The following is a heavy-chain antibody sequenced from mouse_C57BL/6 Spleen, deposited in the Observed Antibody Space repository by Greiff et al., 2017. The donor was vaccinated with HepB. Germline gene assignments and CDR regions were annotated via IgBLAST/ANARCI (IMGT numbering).Heavy chain of an antibody. D-gene: IGHD1-1*01. CDR1: GYSFTDYN. CDR3: ARDTSGSSSGFAY. Sequence: EVQLQQPGAELVKPGASVKLSCKASGYSFTDYNMNWVKQSNGKSLEWIGVINPNYGTTSYNQKFKGKATLTVDQSSSTAYMQLNSLTSEDSAVYYCARDTSGSSSGFAYWGQGTLVTVSA. V-gene: IGHV1-39*01. CDR2: INPNYGTT. J-gene: IGHJ3*01.